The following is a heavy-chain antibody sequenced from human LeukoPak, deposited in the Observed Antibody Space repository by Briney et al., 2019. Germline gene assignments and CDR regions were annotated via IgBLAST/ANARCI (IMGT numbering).Heavy chain of an antibody. Sequence: GGSLRLSCAASGFTFSSYEMNWVRQAPGKGLEWVSAISGSGGSTYYADSVKGRFTISRDNSKNTLYLQMNSLRAEDTAVYYCARGGIVVVVADDAFDIWGQGTMVTVSS. D-gene: IGHD2-15*01. CDR3: ARGGIVVVVADDAFDI. CDR1: GFTFSSYE. CDR2: ISGSGGST. V-gene: IGHV3-23*01. J-gene: IGHJ3*02.